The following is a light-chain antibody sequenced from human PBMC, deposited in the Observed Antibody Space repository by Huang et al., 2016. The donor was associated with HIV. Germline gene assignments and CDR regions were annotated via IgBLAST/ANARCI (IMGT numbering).Light chain of an antibody. CDR3: LQDFNYPRT. CDR2: AAS. Sequence: AIQLTQSPSSLSASVGDRVTITCRASQDITNALGWYQQKPGKAPKLLISAASTLRSGVPSRFSGSGSGTDFTLTISSLQPEDFATYFCLQDFNYPRTFGQGTRVEIK. V-gene: IGKV1-6*02. J-gene: IGKJ1*01. CDR1: QDITNA.